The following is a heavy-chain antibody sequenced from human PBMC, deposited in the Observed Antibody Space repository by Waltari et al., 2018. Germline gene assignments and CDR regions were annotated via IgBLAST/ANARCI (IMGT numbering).Heavy chain of an antibody. CDR1: GFTFSDHY. V-gene: IGHV3-72*01. J-gene: IGHJ4*02. CDR3: ATFLWGPFFGYR. Sequence: EVQLVESGGGLVQPGGSLRLSCAASGFTFSDHYMDWVRQAPGKGLEWVGRTRNKANSYTTEYAASVKGRFTISRDDSKNSLYLQMNSLKTEDTAVYYCATFLWGPFFGYRWGQGTLVTVSS. D-gene: IGHD3-16*01. CDR2: TRNKANSYTT.